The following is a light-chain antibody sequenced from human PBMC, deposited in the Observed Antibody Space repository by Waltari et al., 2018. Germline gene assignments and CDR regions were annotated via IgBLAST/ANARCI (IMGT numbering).Light chain of an antibody. J-gene: IGKJ1*01. Sequence: DIAMTQSPDSLAVSLGERATINCKSGQNLLYSSNNKNYLAWYKQKPGQPPKLLIYWAATREYGVPDRVSGSGSGTDLTLAISNLQAEDVAIYYCQQYYTAPQTFGQGTKVEI. CDR2: WAA. V-gene: IGKV4-1*01. CDR1: QNLLYSSNNKNY. CDR3: QQYYTAPQT.